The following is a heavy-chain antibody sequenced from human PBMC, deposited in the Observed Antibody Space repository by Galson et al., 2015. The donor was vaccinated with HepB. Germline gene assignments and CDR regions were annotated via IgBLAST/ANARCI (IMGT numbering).Heavy chain of an antibody. CDR2: INPSGGST. V-gene: IGHV1-46*03. CDR3: ARGGSIAARLYYYMDV. CDR1: GYTFTSYY. Sequence: SVKVSCKASGYTFTSYYMHWVRQAPGQGLEWMGIINPSGGSTSYAQKFQGRVTMTRDTSTSTVYMELSSLRSEDTAVYYCARGGSIAARLYYYMDVWGKGTTVTVSS. J-gene: IGHJ6*03. D-gene: IGHD6-6*01.